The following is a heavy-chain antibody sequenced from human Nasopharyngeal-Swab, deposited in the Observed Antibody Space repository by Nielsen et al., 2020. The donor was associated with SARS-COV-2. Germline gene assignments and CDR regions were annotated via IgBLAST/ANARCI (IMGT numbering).Heavy chain of an antibody. D-gene: IGHD1-26*01. CDR2: INHSGST. CDR3: ARGSGGSYSRYYYYYMDV. V-gene: IGHV4-34*01. J-gene: IGHJ6*03. Sequence: RQAPGKGLEWIGEINHSGSTNYNPSLKSRVTISVDTSKNQFFLKLSSVTAADTAVYYCARGSGGSYSRYYYYYMDVWGKGTTVTVSS.